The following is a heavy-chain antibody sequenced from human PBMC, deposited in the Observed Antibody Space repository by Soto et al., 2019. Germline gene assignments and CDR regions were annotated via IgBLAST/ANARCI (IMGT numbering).Heavy chain of an antibody. D-gene: IGHD6-19*01. Sequence: SETLSLTCAVSGDSVTSNVWWSWVRQPPGKGLEWIGEAYHNGLTDYNPSLKSRVTMSVDTSKNEFSLKLTSLTAADTAIYYCARDAAVPGESDRFDYWGQGTLVTVYS. J-gene: IGHJ4*02. CDR1: GDSVTSNVW. CDR2: AYHNGLT. CDR3: ARDAAVPGESDRFDY. V-gene: IGHV4-4*02.